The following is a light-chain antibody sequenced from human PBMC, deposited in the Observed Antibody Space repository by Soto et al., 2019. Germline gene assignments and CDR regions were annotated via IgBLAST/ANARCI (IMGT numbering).Light chain of an antibody. Sequence: DVVMTQSPLSLPVTLGQPASISCRSSQSLIHSDGSTYLNWFQQRPGQSPRRLIYEVSDRDSGVPDRLSGSGSGTYFPLKIGRVEAEDVGVYYCMQGTHWPWTFGQGTEVEIK. V-gene: IGKV2-30*02. J-gene: IGKJ1*01. CDR3: MQGTHWPWT. CDR2: EVS. CDR1: QSLIHSDGSTY.